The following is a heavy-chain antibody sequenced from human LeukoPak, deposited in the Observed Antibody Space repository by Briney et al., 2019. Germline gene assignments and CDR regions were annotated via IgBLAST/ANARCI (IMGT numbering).Heavy chain of an antibody. J-gene: IGHJ6*03. V-gene: IGHV4-61*02. CDR2: IYTSGST. CDR3: ARPAAAGNYYYYMDV. CDR1: GGSISSGSYY. D-gene: IGHD6-13*01. Sequence: SETLSLTCTVSGGSISSGSYYWSWIRQPAGKGLEWIGRIYTSGSTYYNPSLKSRVTISVDTSKNQFSLKLSSVTAADTAVYYCARPAAAGNYYYYMDVWGKGTTVTVSS.